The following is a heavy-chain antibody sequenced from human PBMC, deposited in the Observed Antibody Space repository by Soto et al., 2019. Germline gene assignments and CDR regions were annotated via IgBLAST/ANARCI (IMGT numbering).Heavy chain of an antibody. J-gene: IGHJ6*02. CDR2: IYYSGST. D-gene: IGHD4-17*01. CDR1: GGSVNNANYF. CDR3: ARDADYGGSRGGMDV. V-gene: IGHV4-31*03. Sequence: QVRLEESGPGLVKPSETLSLICSVSGGSVNNANYFWNWIRHHPENGLEWLGYIYYSGSTRYNPSFKTRAILSIDTSKNQFSLRLNSVTVADTAVYFCARDADYGGSRGGMDVWGRGTTVTVSS.